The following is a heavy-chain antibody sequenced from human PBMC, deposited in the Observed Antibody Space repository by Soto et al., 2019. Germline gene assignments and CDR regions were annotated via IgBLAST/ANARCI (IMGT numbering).Heavy chain of an antibody. CDR1: GFAVSSYS. Sequence: PWGSLRLSCAASGFAVSSYSMHWVRQAPGKGLEWVAAMSFDGNSKYFADSVKGRFKISRDTSKNTWSLEMESLGVEDSALYHCTRGRSMIANDDFEYWGQGTQVTV. D-gene: IGHD2-21*01. J-gene: IGHJ4*02. V-gene: IGHV3-30-3*01. CDR3: TRGRSMIANDDFEY. CDR2: MSFDGNSK.